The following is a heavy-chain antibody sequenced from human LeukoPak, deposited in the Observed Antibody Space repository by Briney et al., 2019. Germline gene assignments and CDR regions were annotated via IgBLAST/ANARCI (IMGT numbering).Heavy chain of an antibody. D-gene: IGHD1-26*01. CDR3: ARGYGGSYYYYYGMDV. Sequence: PGGSLRLSCAASGFTVSSNYMSWVRQAPGKGLEWISVIYSGGGTYYADSVKGRFTISRDNSKNTLYLQMNSLRAEDTAVYYCARGYGGSYYYYYGMDVWGQGTTVTVSS. V-gene: IGHV3-66*01. J-gene: IGHJ6*02. CDR1: GFTVSSNY. CDR2: IYSGGGT.